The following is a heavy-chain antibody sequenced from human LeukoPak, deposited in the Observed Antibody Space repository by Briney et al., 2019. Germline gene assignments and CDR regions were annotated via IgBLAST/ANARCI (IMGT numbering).Heavy chain of an antibody. CDR2: ISGSGGST. CDR1: GFTFSSYA. CDR3: ACLWLAPPFYYYYGMDV. V-gene: IGHV3-23*01. D-gene: IGHD6-19*01. J-gene: IGHJ6*02. Sequence: GGSLRLSCAASGFTFSSYAMSWVRQAPGKGLEWVSAISGSGGSTYYADSVKGRFTISRDNSKNTLYLQMNSLRAEDTAVYYCACLWLAPPFYYYYGMDVWGQGTTVTVSS.